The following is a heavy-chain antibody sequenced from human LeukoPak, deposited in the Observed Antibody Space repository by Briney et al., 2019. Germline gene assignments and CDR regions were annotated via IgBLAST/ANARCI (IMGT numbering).Heavy chain of an antibody. J-gene: IGHJ6*02. V-gene: IGHV4-34*01. D-gene: IGHD3-10*01. Sequence: SETLSLTCAVYGGSFSGYYWSWIRQPPGKGLEWIGEINHSGSTNYNPSLKSRVTIPVDTSKNQFSLKLSSVTAADTAVYYCARVTYGSGSSDPNYYYYGMDVWGQGTTVTVSS. CDR3: ARVTYGSGSSDPNYYYYGMDV. CDR1: GGSFSGYY. CDR2: INHSGST.